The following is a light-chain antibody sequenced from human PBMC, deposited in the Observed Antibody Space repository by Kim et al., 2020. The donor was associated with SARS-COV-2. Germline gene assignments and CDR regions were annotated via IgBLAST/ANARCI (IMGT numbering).Light chain of an antibody. CDR1: QGVSSN. Sequence: IEMTQSPDTLSVSPGERAILSCRSSQGVSSNLAWYRQKPGQAPRLLIYGASTRATGVPARFSASGSGTEFSLTISSLQSEDFAVYYCQQYHNWPLTFGPGTKVDIK. CDR2: GAS. V-gene: IGKV3D-15*01. CDR3: QQYHNWPLT. J-gene: IGKJ3*01.